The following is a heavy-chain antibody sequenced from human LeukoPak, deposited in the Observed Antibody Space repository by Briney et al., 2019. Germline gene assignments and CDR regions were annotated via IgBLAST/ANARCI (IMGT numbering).Heavy chain of an antibody. CDR1: GGSISGYY. J-gene: IGHJ5*02. CDR2: IYDSGST. Sequence: SETLSLTCTVSGGSISGYYWSWIRQPPGKGLEWIGYIYDSGSTNYNPSLKSRVTISVDTSKNQFSLKLSSVTAADTAIYYCVARLGYCSGTSCYEFDPWGQGTLVTVSS. V-gene: IGHV4-59*08. CDR3: VARLGYCSGTSCYEFDP. D-gene: IGHD2-2*01.